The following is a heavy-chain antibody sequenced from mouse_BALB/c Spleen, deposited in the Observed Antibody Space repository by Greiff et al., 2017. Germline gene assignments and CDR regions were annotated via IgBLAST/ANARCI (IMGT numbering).Heavy chain of an antibody. CDR3: TRSHDGLFDN. J-gene: IGHJ2*01. CDR1: GYTFTSYW. V-gene: IGHV1-69*02. CDR2: IYPSDSYT. Sequence: QVQLKQPGAELVRPGASVKLSCKASGYTFTSYWINWVKQRPGQGLEWIGNIYPSDSYTNYNQKFKDKATLTVDKSSSTAYMQLSSPTSEDSAVYYCTRSHDGLFDNWGEGTTLTVSP. D-gene: IGHD2-3*01.